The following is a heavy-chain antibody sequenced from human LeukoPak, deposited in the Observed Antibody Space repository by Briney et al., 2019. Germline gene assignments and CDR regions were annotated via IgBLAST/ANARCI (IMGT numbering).Heavy chain of an antibody. CDR1: GFTFSSYA. CDR3: ARGGSDEYYFDY. J-gene: IGHJ4*02. V-gene: IGHV3-30-3*01. CDR2: ISYVGNNQ. Sequence: RGSLRLSCAASGFTFSSYAMHWVRQAPGKGLEWVAVISYVGNNQYYADSVKGRFTISRDNSKNTLYLQMNSLRAEDTAVYYCARGGSDEYYFDYWGQGTLVTVSS. D-gene: IGHD3-10*01.